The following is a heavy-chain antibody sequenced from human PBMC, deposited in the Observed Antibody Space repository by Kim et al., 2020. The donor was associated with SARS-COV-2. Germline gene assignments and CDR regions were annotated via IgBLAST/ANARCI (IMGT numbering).Heavy chain of an antibody. Sequence: ASVKVSCKASGYTFTGYYMHWVRQAPGQGLEWMGRINPNSGGTNYAQKFQGRVTMTRDTSISTAYMELSRLRSDDTAVYYCASNLAAAGYNWFDPWGQGTLVTVSS. CDR1: GYTFTGYY. CDR3: ASNLAAAGYNWFDP. V-gene: IGHV1-2*06. J-gene: IGHJ5*02. D-gene: IGHD6-13*01. CDR2: INPNSGGT.